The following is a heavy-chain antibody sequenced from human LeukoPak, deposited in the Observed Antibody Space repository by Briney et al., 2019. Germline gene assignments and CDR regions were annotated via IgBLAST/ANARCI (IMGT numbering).Heavy chain of an antibody. CDR3: ARCFPYYYDSSGYSPPDY. J-gene: IGHJ4*02. V-gene: IGHV1-2*02. CDR2: INPNSGGT. Sequence: ASVKVSCKASGYAFTGYYMHWVRQAPGQGLEWMGWINPNSGGTNYAQKFQGRVTMTRDTSISTAYMELSRLRSDDTAVYYCARCFPYYYDSSGYSPPDYWGQGTLVTVSS. D-gene: IGHD3-22*01. CDR1: GYAFTGYY.